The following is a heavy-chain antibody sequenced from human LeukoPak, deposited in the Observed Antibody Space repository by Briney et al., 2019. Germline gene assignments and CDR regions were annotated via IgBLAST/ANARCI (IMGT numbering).Heavy chain of an antibody. CDR3: TTDRPPGVDYGEPFDY. V-gene: IGHV3-15*01. J-gene: IGHJ4*02. D-gene: IGHD4-17*01. CDR2: IKSKTDGGTT. Sequence: PGGSLRLSCAASGFTFGSYAMSWVRQAPGKGLEWVGRIKSKTDGGTTDYAAPVKGRFTISRDDSKNTLYLQMNSLKTEDTAVYYCTTDRPPGVDYGEPFDYWGQGTLVTVSS. CDR1: GFTFGSYA.